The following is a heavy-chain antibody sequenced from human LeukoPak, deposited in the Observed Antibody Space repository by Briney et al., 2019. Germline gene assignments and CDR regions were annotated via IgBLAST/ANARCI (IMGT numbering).Heavy chain of an antibody. CDR3: ARDIWLLGPRYYFDY. CDR2: ISGSGGST. CDR1: GFTFSSYA. Sequence: GGSLRLSCAASGFTFSSYAMSWVRQAPGKGLEWVSAISGSGGSTYYADSVKGRFTISRDNSKNTLYLQMNSLRAEDTAVYYCARDIWLLGPRYYFDYWGQGTLVTVSS. J-gene: IGHJ4*02. V-gene: IGHV3-23*01. D-gene: IGHD5-12*01.